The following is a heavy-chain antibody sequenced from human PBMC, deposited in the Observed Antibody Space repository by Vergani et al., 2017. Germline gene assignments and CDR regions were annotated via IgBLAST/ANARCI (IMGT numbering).Heavy chain of an antibody. Sequence: QVQLVESGGGVVQRGGSLRLSCATSVFTLSNYDMQWIRQGPGKGLECVAFIQFDGSNQYYADSVKGRFTLSRDCTKNALYLQMKSLRTDDTATYYCAKHFRGWGIDYWGQGTQVIVSS. CDR1: VFTLSNYD. J-gene: IGHJ4*02. D-gene: IGHD3-16*01. CDR2: IQFDGSNQ. V-gene: IGHV3-30*02. CDR3: AKHFRGWGIDY.